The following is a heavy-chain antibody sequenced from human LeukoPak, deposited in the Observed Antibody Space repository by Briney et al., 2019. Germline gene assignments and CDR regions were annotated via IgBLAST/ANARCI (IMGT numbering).Heavy chain of an antibody. V-gene: IGHV3-23*01. CDR1: AFTFSSFA. Sequence: GRSLRPSCAPSAFTFSSFAISWVRQAPGEWLGWVSGISGSGGSTYYADSVKSRFTISRDNSKNTLYPQMNSMRAEETAVYYCAKDKRRAYGDFDYWGQGTLVTVSS. D-gene: IGHD4-17*01. CDR3: AKDKRRAYGDFDY. CDR2: ISGSGGST. J-gene: IGHJ4*02.